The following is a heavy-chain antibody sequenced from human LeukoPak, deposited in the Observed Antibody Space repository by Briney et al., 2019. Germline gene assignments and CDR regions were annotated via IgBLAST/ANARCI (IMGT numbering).Heavy chain of an antibody. CDR1: GGTFSSYA. Sequence: ASVKVSCKASGGTFSSYAISWVRQAPGQGLEWMGRIIPILGIANYAQKFQGRVTITADKSTSTAYMELSSLRSEDTAVYYCARDRVGGYSYAHRPFDYWGQGTLVTVSS. V-gene: IGHV1-69*04. D-gene: IGHD5-18*01. J-gene: IGHJ4*02. CDR2: IIPILGIA. CDR3: ARDRVGGYSYAHRPFDY.